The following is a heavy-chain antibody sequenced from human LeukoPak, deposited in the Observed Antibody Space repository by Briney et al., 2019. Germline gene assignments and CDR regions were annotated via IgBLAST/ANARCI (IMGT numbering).Heavy chain of an antibody. J-gene: IGHJ1*01. CDR2: IRYDGSNK. CDR3: AKDRSGPAEH. CDR1: GFTFSSYG. V-gene: IGHV3-30*02. Sequence: GGSLRLSCAASGFTFSSYGMHWVRQAPGMGLEWVAFIRYDGSNKYYADSVKGRFTISRDNSKNTLYLQMNSLRDEDTAVYYCAKDRSGPAEHWGQGTLVTVSS.